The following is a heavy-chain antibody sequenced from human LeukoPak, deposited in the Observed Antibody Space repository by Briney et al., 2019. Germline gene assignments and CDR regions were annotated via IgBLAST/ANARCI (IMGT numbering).Heavy chain of an antibody. Sequence: SETLSLTCTVSGVSISSHYWNWVRQPPGKGLEWIGYIYYSGTINYNPTLKNRVTISIDTSKHQFYLRLSSVPAADTAVYYCARGDDYKRTWFDPWGQGTLVTVSS. V-gene: IGHV4-59*11. J-gene: IGHJ5*02. CDR3: ARGDDYKRTWFDP. CDR1: GVSISSHY. CDR2: IYYSGTI. D-gene: IGHD5-24*01.